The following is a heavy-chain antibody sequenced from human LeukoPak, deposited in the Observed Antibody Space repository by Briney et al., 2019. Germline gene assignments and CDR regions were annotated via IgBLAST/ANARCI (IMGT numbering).Heavy chain of an antibody. D-gene: IGHD3-22*01. Sequence: SVKVSCKASGCTFISYAISWVRQAPGQGLEGMGGIIPIFGTANYAQKFQGRVTITADKSTSTAYMELSSLRSEDTAVYYCARGSPDYYDSSGYFHIYFDYWGQGTLVTVSS. CDR1: GCTFISYA. J-gene: IGHJ4*02. CDR2: IIPIFGTA. CDR3: ARGSPDYYDSSGYFHIYFDY. V-gene: IGHV1-69*06.